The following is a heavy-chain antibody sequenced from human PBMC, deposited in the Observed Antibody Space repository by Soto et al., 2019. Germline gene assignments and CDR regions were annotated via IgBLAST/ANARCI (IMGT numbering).Heavy chain of an antibody. CDR3: ARGRSSSWYWFDP. Sequence: ASGKVSCKASGYTVTSYAMHWVRQAPGQRLEWMGWINAGNGNTKYSQKFQGRVTITRDTSASTAYMELSSLRSEDTAVYYCARGRSSSWYWFDPWGQGTLFTVSS. J-gene: IGHJ5*02. CDR1: GYTVTSYA. CDR2: INAGNGNT. D-gene: IGHD6-13*01. V-gene: IGHV1-3*01.